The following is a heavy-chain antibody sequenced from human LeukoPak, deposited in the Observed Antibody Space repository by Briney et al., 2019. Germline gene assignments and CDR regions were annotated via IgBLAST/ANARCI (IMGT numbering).Heavy chain of an antibody. CDR3: AREGDYDFWSGYYGYYYYYYMDV. J-gene: IGHJ6*03. V-gene: IGHV3-21*01. CDR2: ISSSSSYI. CDR1: GFTFSSYS. Sequence: GGYLRLSCAASGFTFSSYSMNWVRQAPGKGLEWVSSISSSSSYIYYADSVKGRFTISRDNAKNSLYLQMNSLRAEDTAVYYCAREGDYDFWSGYYGYYYYYYMDVWGKGTTVTVSS. D-gene: IGHD3-3*01.